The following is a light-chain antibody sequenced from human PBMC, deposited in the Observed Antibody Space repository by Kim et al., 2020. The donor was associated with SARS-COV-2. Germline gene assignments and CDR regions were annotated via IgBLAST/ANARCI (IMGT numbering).Light chain of an antibody. J-gene: IGKJ1*01. V-gene: IGKV1-39*01. Sequence: DIQMTQSPSSLSASVGDRVTITCRAGQSISNYLNWYQQKPGKAPKLLIYAASSLQSGVPSRFSGSGSGTEFTLTISSLQRDDFATYYCQQSYTSHPWTFGQGTKVEIK. CDR2: AAS. CDR1: QSISNY. CDR3: QQSYTSHPWT.